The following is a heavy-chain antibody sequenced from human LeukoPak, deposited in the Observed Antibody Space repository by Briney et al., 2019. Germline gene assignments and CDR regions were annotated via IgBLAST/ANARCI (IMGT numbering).Heavy chain of an antibody. CDR1: GFTFSSYG. CDR2: ISSSSSYI. CDR3: ARGRGSSGQY. J-gene: IGHJ4*02. V-gene: IGHV3-21*01. D-gene: IGHD6-19*01. Sequence: PGGSLRLSCAASGFTFSSYGMSWVRQAPGKGLEWVSSISSSSSYIYYADSVKGRFTISRDNAKNSLYLQMNSLRAEDTAVYYCARGRGSSGQYWGQGTLVTVSS.